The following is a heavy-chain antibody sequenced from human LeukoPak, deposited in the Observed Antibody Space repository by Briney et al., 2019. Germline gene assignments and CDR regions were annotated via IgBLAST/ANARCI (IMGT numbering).Heavy chain of an antibody. CDR1: GVSFSGYY. CDR3: ATTVCPSDDYFDY. V-gene: IGHV4-34*01. Sequence: SGTLSLTCAVYGVSFSGYYWNWIRQPPGKGLEWIGDINNTGSTNYKPSLKSRVTISIDTSKNPFSLRLSTLTAADTAVYYCATTVCPSDDYFDYWGEGTLVTVSS. J-gene: IGHJ4*02. CDR2: INNTGST. D-gene: IGHD2-2*01.